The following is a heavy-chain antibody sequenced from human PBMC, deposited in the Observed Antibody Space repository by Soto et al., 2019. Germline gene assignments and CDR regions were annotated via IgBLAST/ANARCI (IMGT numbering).Heavy chain of an antibody. CDR1: WVTFIGYS. J-gene: IGHJ6*04. CDR2: ISSSSSYI. D-gene: IGHD2-2*02. V-gene: IGHV3-21*01. CDR3: ARDQGYCSSTSCYTGGYYYYRMDV. Sequence: FLRDRYAAAWVTFIGYSGSWVRQTPGKGLEWVSSISSSSSYIYYADSVKGRFTISRDNAKNSLYLQMNSLRAEDTAVYYCARDQGYCSSTSCYTGGYYYYRMDVWGTGTSVTVSS.